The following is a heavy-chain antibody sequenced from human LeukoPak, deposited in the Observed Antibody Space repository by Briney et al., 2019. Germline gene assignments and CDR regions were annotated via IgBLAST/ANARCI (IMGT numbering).Heavy chain of an antibody. D-gene: IGHD2-2*02. CDR1: GGSISTYY. CDR2: IYYSGNT. V-gene: IGHV4-59*08. CDR3: ARRYTASPGERFGY. Sequence: PSETLSLTCTVSGGSISTYYWTWVRQPPGKGLEWIGYIYYSGNTNYNPSLSSRVTISLDTSKSQFSLMLRSLTAADTAMYYCARRYTASPGERFGYWGQGILVTVSS. J-gene: IGHJ4*02.